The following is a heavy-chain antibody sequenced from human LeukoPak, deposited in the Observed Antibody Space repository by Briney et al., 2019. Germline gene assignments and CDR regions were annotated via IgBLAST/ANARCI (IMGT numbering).Heavy chain of an antibody. J-gene: IGHJ4*02. CDR1: GFAFRSHG. D-gene: IGHD2-21*02. Sequence: GGSLRLSCAASGFAFRSHGMNWVRQAPGKGLEWVSGIRGDGVTTYYADSVKGRFTISRDNAKNSLYLQMNSLRAEDTAVYYCAREGGDHGYWGQGTLVTVSS. CDR3: AREGGDHGY. CDR2: IRGDGVTT. V-gene: IGHV3-21*01.